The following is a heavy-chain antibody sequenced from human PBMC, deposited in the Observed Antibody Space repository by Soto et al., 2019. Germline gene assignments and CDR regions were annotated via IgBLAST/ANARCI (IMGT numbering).Heavy chain of an antibody. CDR3: ARDRGGWYGVDY. D-gene: IGHD6-19*01. V-gene: IGHV4-30-4*01. J-gene: IGHJ4*02. CDR2: IYYSGST. CDR1: GGSISSGDYY. Sequence: KPSETLSLTCTVSGGSISSGDYYWSWIRQPPGKGLEWIGYIYYSGSTYYNPSLKSRVTISVDTSRNQFSLKLSSVTAADTAVYYCARDRGGWYGVDYWGQGTLVTVSS.